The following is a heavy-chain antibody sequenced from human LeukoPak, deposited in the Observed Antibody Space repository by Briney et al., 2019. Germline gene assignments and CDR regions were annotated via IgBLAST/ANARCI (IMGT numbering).Heavy chain of an antibody. CDR3: ARVHIVVAGAFDI. CDR1: GYTFTSYD. V-gene: IGHV1-8*01. Sequence: ASVKVSCKASGYTFTSYDINWVRQATGQGLEWMGWMNPNSGNTGYAQKFQGRVTMTRNTSINTAYMELSSLISEDTAVYYCARVHIVVAGAFDIWGQGTMVTVSS. J-gene: IGHJ3*02. D-gene: IGHD2-15*01. CDR2: MNPNSGNT.